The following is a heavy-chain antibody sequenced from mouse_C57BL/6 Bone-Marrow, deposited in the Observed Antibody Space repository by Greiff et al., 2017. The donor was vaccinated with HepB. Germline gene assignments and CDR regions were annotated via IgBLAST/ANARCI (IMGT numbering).Heavy chain of an antibody. CDR2: IRSKSNNYAT. J-gene: IGHJ2*01. D-gene: IGHD2-4*01. Sequence: DVKLVESGGGLVQPKGSLKLSCAASGFSFNTYAMNWVRQAPGKGWEWVARIRSKSNNYATYYADSVKDRFTISRDDSESMLYLQMNNLKTEDTAMYYCVRHGGLRRGFDYWGQGTTLTVSS. V-gene: IGHV10-1*01. CDR1: GFSFNTYA. CDR3: VRHGGLRRGFDY.